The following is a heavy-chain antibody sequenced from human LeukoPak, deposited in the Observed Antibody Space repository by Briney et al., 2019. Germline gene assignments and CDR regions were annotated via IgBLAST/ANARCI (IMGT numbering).Heavy chain of an antibody. CDR3: AREITMVRGVTNNWFDP. Sequence: ASVKVSCKASGYTFTGYYMHWVRQAPGQGLEWMGWISAYNGNTNYAQKLQGRVTMTRDMSTSTVYMELSSLRSEDTAVYYCAREITMVRGVTNNWFDPWGQGTLVTVSS. CDR2: ISAYNGNT. J-gene: IGHJ5*02. V-gene: IGHV1-18*04. CDR1: GYTFTGYY. D-gene: IGHD3-10*01.